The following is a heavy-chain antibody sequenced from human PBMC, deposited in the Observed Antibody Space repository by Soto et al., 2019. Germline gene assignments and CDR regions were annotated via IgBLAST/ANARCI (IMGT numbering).Heavy chain of an antibody. V-gene: IGHV4-34*01. J-gene: IGHJ6*02. Sequence: SETLSLTCAVYGGSFSGYYWSWIRQPPGKGLEWIGEINHRGSTNYNPSLKSRVTISVDTSKNQFSLKLSSVTAADTAVYYCARVVGWGGHYYYYGMDDWGQGTTVTVSS. D-gene: IGHD3-16*01. CDR2: INHRGST. CDR3: ARVVGWGGHYYYYGMDD. CDR1: GGSFSGYY.